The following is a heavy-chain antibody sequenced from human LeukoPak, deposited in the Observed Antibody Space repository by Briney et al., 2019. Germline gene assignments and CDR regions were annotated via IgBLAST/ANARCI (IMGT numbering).Heavy chain of an antibody. Sequence: GGSLRLSCAASGFSFTTHDMTWVRQAPGKGLEWVSSISYGGGSIHYSDSVKGRFTISRDNFKNTLFLQMNRLRVEDTGVYYCAQGATAQFCWGEGALVIVSS. D-gene: IGHD3-3*02. CDR1: GFSFTTHD. J-gene: IGHJ4*02. CDR2: ISYGGGSI. CDR3: AQGATAQFC. V-gene: IGHV3-23*01.